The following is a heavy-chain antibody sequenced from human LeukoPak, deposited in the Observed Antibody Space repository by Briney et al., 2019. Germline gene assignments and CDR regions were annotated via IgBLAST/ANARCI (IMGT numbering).Heavy chain of an antibody. CDR2: IYYSGST. CDR3: ARQPRGESRPTFFDY. D-gene: IGHD3-10*01. CDR1: GGSISSYY. Sequence: SETLSLTCTVSGGSISSYYWGWIRQPPGKGLEWIGTIYYSGSTYYNPSLQSRVTISGDSSKNQFSLKLSSVTAADTAVYYCARQPRGESRPTFFDYWGQGTLVTVSS. V-gene: IGHV4-39*01. J-gene: IGHJ4*02.